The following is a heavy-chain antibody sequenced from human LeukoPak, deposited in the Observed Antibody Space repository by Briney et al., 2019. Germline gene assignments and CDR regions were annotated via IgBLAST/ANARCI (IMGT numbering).Heavy chain of an antibody. CDR1: GDSVSSNSAA. D-gene: IGHD1-26*01. CDR2: THYRSKWYN. J-gene: IGHJ4*02. V-gene: IGHV6-1*01. CDR3: ARILGATHLDY. Sequence: SQTLSLTCAISGDSVSSNSAAWNWIRHSPSGGLEWLGRTHYRSKWYNDYALSVKSRININPETSKHQFSLQLNSVTPEDTAVYYCARILGATHLDYWGQGTLVTVPS.